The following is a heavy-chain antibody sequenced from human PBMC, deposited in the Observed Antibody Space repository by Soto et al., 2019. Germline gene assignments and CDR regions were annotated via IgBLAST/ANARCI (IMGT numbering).Heavy chain of an antibody. J-gene: IGHJ4*02. CDR2: INPNSGGT. V-gene: IGHV1-2*02. D-gene: IGHD6-6*01. Sequence: GPSVKVSCKASGYTFTRYYMHWVRQAPGQGLEWMGWINPNSGGTNYAQKFQGRVTMTRDTSISTAYMELSRLRSDDTAVYYCARWLVAASFDYWGQGTLVTVSS. CDR3: ARWLVAASFDY. CDR1: GYTFTRYY.